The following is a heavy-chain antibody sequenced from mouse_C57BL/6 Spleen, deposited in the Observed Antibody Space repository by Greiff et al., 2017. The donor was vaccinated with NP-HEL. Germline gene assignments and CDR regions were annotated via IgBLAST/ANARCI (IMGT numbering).Heavy chain of an antibody. D-gene: IGHD1-1*01. CDR3: AITTVVGDFDY. Sequence: EVKVEESGGGLVKPGGSLKLSCAASGFTFSSYTMSWVRQTPEKRLEWVATISGGGGNTYYPDSVKGRFTISRDNAKNTLYLQMSSLRSEDTALYYCAITTVVGDFDYWGQGTTLTVSS. J-gene: IGHJ2*01. CDR2: ISGGGGNT. CDR1: GFTFSSYT. V-gene: IGHV5-9*01.